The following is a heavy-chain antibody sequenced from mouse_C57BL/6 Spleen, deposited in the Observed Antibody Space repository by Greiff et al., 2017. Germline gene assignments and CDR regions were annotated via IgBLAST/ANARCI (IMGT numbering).Heavy chain of an antibody. V-gene: IGHV5-17*01. CDR1: GFTFSDYG. Sequence: EVKLMESGGGLVKPGGSLKLSCAASGFTFSDYGMHWVRQAPEKGLEWVAYISSGSSTIYYADTVKGRFTISRDNAKNTLFLQMTSLRSEDTAMYYCARKAPHYAMDYWGQGTSVTVSS. J-gene: IGHJ4*01. CDR3: ARKAPHYAMDY. CDR2: ISSGSSTI.